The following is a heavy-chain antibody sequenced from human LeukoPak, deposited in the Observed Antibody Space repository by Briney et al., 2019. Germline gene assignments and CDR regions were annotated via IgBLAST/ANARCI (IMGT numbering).Heavy chain of an antibody. CDR1: GFTFSSYA. CDR3: ARSSGSRLDY. Sequence: GRSLRLSCAASGFTFSSYAMHWVRQAPGKGLEWVAVISYDESNKYYADSVKGRFTISRDNSKNTLYLQMNSLRAEDTAVYYCARSSGSRLDYWGQGTLVTVSS. V-gene: IGHV3-30*01. D-gene: IGHD1-26*01. J-gene: IGHJ4*02. CDR2: ISYDESNK.